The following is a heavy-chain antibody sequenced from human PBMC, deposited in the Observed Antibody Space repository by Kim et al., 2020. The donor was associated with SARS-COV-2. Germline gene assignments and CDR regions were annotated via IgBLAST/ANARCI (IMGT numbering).Heavy chain of an antibody. V-gene: IGHV3-21*01. D-gene: IGHD6-13*01. CDR3: ARDEFEEAAAGTFDY. CDR2: ISSSSSYI. CDR1: GFTFSSYS. Sequence: GGSLRLSCAASGFTFSSYSMNWVRQAPGKGLEWVSSISSSSSYIYYADSVKGRFTISRDNAKNSLYLQMNSLRAEDTAVYYCARDEFEEAAAGTFDYWGQGTLVTVSS. J-gene: IGHJ4*02.